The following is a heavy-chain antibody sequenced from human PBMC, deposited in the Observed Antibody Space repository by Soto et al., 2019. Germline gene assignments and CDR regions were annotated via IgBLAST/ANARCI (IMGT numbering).Heavy chain of an antibody. J-gene: IGHJ4*02. Sequence: QVQLVQSGAEVKKPGASVKVSCKASNYSFSNYAISWVRQAPGQGLEWMGWISAYNGNTNYAQKFQGRFTMTTDTSTSTAYMELRSLRSDDTAIYYCARDRKRITMLSGSDHWGQGTLVTVSS. CDR3: ARDRKRITMLSGSDH. CDR1: NYSFSNYA. CDR2: ISAYNGNT. V-gene: IGHV1-18*01. D-gene: IGHD3-10*01.